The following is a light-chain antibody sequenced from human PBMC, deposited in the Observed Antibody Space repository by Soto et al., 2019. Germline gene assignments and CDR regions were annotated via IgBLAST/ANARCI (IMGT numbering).Light chain of an antibody. CDR3: SSYAGSNIFYV. V-gene: IGLV2-8*01. CDR2: EVS. J-gene: IGLJ1*01. CDR1: SSDVGGYNY. Sequence: QSALTQPPSASGSPGQSVTISCTETSSDVGGYNYVSWYQQHPGKAPKLMIYEVSKRPSGVPDRFSGSKSGNTASLTVSGLQAEDEADYYCSSYAGSNIFYVFGTGTKVTVL.